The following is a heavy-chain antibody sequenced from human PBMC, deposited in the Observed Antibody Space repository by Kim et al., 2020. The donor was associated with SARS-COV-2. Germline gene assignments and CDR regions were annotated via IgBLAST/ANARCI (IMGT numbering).Heavy chain of an antibody. CDR1: GFTFDDYA. D-gene: IGHD5-18*01. CDR3: AKVGGGYSYGYLYWDY. Sequence: GGSLRLSCAASGFTFDDYAMHWVRQAPGKGLEWVSGISWNSGSIGYADSVKGRFTISRDNAKNSLYLQMNSLRAEDTALYYCAKVGGGYSYGYLYWDYWGQGTLVTVSS. V-gene: IGHV3-9*01. J-gene: IGHJ4*02. CDR2: ISWNSGSI.